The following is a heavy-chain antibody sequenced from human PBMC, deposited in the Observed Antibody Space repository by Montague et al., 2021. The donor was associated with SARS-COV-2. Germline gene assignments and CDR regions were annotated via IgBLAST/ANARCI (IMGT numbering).Heavy chain of an antibody. V-gene: IGHV2-70*11. CDR1: GFSLSTSGMC. D-gene: IGHD6-19*01. CDR2: IDWDDDK. CDR3: AREYSSGVYFDY. J-gene: IGHJ4*02. Sequence: PALVKPTQTLTLTCTFSGFSLSTSGMCVSWIRQPPGKALEWLARIDWDDDKYYSTSLKTRLTISKDTPKNQVVLTMTNMDPVDTATYYCAREYSSGVYFDYWGQGTLVTVSS.